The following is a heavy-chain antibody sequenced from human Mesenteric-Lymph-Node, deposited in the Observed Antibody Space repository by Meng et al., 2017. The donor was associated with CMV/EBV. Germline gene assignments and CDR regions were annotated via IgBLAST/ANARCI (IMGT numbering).Heavy chain of an antibody. D-gene: IGHD3-22*01. J-gene: IGHJ4*02. CDR1: GFTFSNFW. Sequence: GESLKISCVGSGFTFSNFWMNWVRQAPGKGLEWVANIKNDGSETYYVHSVKGRFTISRDNAKNSLYLQMNSLRAEDTAVYYCARDEYYDSSGYYYYFDYWGQGTLVTVSS. CDR2: IKNDGSET. V-gene: IGHV3-7*01. CDR3: ARDEYYDSSGYYYYFDY.